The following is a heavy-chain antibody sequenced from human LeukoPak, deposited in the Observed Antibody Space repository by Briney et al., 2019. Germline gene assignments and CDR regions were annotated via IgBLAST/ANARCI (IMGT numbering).Heavy chain of an antibody. CDR2: IYHSGST. J-gene: IGHJ6*02. Sequence: SGTLSLTCAVSGGSISSSNWWSWVRQPPGKGLEWIGEIYHSGSTNYNPSLKSRVTISVDKSKNQFSLKLSSVTAADTAVYYCARGGPYDFWSGYQRPPYYYYGMDVWGQGTTVTVSS. D-gene: IGHD3-3*01. CDR3: ARGGPYDFWSGYQRPPYYYYGMDV. CDR1: GGSISSSNW. V-gene: IGHV4-4*02.